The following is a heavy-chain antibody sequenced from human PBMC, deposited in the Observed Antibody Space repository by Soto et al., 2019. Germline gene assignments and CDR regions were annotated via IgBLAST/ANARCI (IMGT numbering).Heavy chain of an antibody. D-gene: IGHD6-19*01. CDR3: AQTTGWPGFDY. CDR2: IYNGERT. CDR1: GASIRNFY. J-gene: IGHJ4*02. Sequence: QVHLQESGPGLVKPSETMSLTCTASGASIRNFYWNWVRQFPGKGLEWIGHIYNGERTNYNPSLKSRATISVDTSKNQFSLKLSSVTVADTAVYYCAQTTGWPGFDYWGQGTLVTVS. V-gene: IGHV4-59*01.